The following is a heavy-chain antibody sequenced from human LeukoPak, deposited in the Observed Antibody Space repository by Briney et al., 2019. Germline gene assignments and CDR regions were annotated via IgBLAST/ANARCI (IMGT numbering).Heavy chain of an antibody. J-gene: IGHJ5*02. CDR3: ARRGLENWFDP. CDR1: GGSISSSSYY. V-gene: IGHV4-39*01. D-gene: IGHD1-1*01. CDR2: IYYSGST. Sequence: SETLYLTCTVSGGSISSSSYYWGWIRQPPGKGLEWIGSIYYSGSTYYNPSLKSRVTISVDTSKNQFSLKLSSVTAADTAVYYCARRGLENWFDPWGQGTLVTVSS.